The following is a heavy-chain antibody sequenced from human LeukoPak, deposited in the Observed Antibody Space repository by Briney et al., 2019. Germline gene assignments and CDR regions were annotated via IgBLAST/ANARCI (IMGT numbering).Heavy chain of an antibody. Sequence: GGSLRLSCAASGFTFSSDAMSWVRQAPGKGLEWVSAISGSGGSTYYADSVKGRFTISRDNSKNTLYLQMNSLRAGDTAVYYCAKEGYSYGYFDYWGQGTLVTVSS. J-gene: IGHJ4*02. V-gene: IGHV3-23*01. CDR2: ISGSGGST. CDR1: GFTFSSDA. CDR3: AKEGYSYGYFDY. D-gene: IGHD5-18*01.